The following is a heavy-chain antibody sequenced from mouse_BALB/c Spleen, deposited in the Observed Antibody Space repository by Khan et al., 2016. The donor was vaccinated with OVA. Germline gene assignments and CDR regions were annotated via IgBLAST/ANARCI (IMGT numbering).Heavy chain of an antibody. D-gene: IGHD1-1*01. CDR3: ARCLYGSSYEYYAMDY. V-gene: IGHV5-6*01. CDR1: GFTFSNYG. Sequence: EVELVESGGDLVKPGGSLKLSCAASGFTFSNYGMSWVRQTPDKRLEWVAIISTSGSYTYYPDSVKGRFTISIDNAKNTMYLQMSSLKSEDTAIYYCARCLYGSSYEYYAMDYWGQGTSVTVSS. J-gene: IGHJ4*01. CDR2: ISTSGSYT.